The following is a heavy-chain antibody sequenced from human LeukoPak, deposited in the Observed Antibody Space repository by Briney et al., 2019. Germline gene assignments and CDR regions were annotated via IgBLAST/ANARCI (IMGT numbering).Heavy chain of an antibody. D-gene: IGHD6-19*01. V-gene: IGHV3-23*01. CDR2: ISDSGGST. Sequence: GSLSPSCAASGFTFSNYAMSWVRQAPGTGLEWVSGISDSGGSTYYADSVKGRFTISRDNSKNTLYLQMNSLRAEDTAVYYCAKQDRYTSGWYPCGQGTRVTVSS. CDR1: GFTFSNYA. CDR3: AKQDRYTSGWYP. J-gene: IGHJ5*02.